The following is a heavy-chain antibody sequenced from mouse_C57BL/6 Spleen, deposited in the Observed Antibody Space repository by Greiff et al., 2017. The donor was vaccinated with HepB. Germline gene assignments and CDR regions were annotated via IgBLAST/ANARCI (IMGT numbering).Heavy chain of an antibody. V-gene: IGHV1-26*01. D-gene: IGHD3-2*02. CDR1: GYTFTDYY. Sequence: EVQLQQSGPELVKPGASVKISCKASGYTFTDYYMNWVKQSHGKSLEWIGDINPNNGGTSYNQKFKGKATLTVDKSSSTASMELRSLTSDDSAVYYCASPTAQVSRAYWGQGTLVTVAA. CDR3: ASPTAQVSRAY. J-gene: IGHJ3*01. CDR2: INPNNGGT.